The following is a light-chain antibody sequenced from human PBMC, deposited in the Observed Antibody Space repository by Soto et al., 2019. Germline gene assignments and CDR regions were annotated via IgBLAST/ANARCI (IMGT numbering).Light chain of an antibody. V-gene: IGKV3-15*01. CDR3: QHYNYWPYT. CDR2: DAS. CDR1: QSVSNN. J-gene: IGKJ2*01. Sequence: EIVMTQSPATLSVSPGDRATLSCRASQSVSNNLAWFQQRPGQAPTLLIYDASTRATGVPARFSGSGSGTDFTLTISSLQSEDFAVYYCQHYNYWPYTFGQGTKVDIK.